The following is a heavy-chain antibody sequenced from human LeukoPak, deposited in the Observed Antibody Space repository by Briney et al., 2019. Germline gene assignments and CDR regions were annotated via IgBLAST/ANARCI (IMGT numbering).Heavy chain of an antibody. CDR1: GYSFTSYW. Sequence: GESLKISCKGSGYSFTSYWIGWVRQMPGKGLDWMGIIYPGDSDIRYSPSFQGQVTISADKSISTAYLQWSSLKASDTAMYYCARHIAGGEDIVVVPAADDAFDIWGQGTMVTVSS. J-gene: IGHJ3*02. D-gene: IGHD2-2*01. CDR3: ARHIAGGEDIVVVPAADDAFDI. CDR2: IYPGDSDI. V-gene: IGHV5-51*01.